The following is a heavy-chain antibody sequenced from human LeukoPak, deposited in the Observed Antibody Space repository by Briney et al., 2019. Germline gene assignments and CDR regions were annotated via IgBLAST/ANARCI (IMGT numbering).Heavy chain of an antibody. Sequence: PLASVTVSCKASGGTFSSYAISWVRQAPGQGLEWMGRIIPILGIANYAQKFQGRVTITADKSTSTAYMELSSLRSEDTAVYYCAKQPGGYYGDFDYWGQGTLVTVSS. CDR3: AKQPGGYYGDFDY. J-gene: IGHJ4*02. V-gene: IGHV1-69*04. D-gene: IGHD1-26*01. CDR1: GGTFSSYA. CDR2: IIPILGIA.